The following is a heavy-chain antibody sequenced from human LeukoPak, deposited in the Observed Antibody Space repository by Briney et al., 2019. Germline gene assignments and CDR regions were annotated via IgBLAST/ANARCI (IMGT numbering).Heavy chain of an antibody. CDR2: ISSTGSYI. J-gene: IGHJ5*02. Sequence: GGSLRLSCAASGFKLDSYMLNWVRQAPGKGLEWVSSISSTGSYIYYGDSVKGRFTISRDNPGNVVYLQMDSLRAEDTAVYYCTRVAQSGPTGWFDPWGQGTLVSVSS. D-gene: IGHD3-10*01. CDR1: GFKLDSYM. V-gene: IGHV3-21*01. CDR3: TRVAQSGPTGWFDP.